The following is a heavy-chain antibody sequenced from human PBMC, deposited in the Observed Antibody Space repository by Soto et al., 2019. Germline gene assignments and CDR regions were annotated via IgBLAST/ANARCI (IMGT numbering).Heavy chain of an antibody. V-gene: IGHV1-69*01. Sequence: QVQLEQSGGEVKKPGSSVKVSCKASGVTFSKFIMTWVRQAPGLGLEWVGGIIPIFGTANYAQKFQGRVTITADASTSTSYLEVSNLRSEDTAVYYCAKVRYRSPMCYYYGMDVWGQGSAVTVSS. J-gene: IGHJ6*02. CDR3: AKVRYRSPMCYYYGMDV. CDR1: GVTFSKFI. CDR2: IIPIFGTA. D-gene: IGHD6-19*01.